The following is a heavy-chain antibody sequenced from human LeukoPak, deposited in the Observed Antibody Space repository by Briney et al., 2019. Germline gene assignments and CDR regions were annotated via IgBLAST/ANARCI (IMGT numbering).Heavy chain of an antibody. CDR1: GFTFSNYA. CDR2: VTGRGGST. D-gene: IGHD3-9*01. CDR3: AKWGDFDILTGYYVSDF. Sequence: GGSLRLSCVASGFTFSNYAMSWVRQAPGKGLEWVSAVTGRGGSTYYADSVKGRFTISRDNSRNTLFLQMNSLRAEDTAIYYCAKWGDFDILTGYYVSDFWGQGTLVTVSS. V-gene: IGHV3-23*01. J-gene: IGHJ4*02.